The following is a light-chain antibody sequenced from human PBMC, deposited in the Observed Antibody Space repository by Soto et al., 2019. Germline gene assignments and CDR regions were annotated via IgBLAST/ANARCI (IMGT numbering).Light chain of an antibody. J-gene: IGKJ5*01. CDR2: DES. V-gene: IGKV1-33*01. Sequence: DIQSTQSPSTLSASVGDRVTITCQASHDIRKYLNWYQQKPGKDTKILIYDESNMETGVKSRFTGSGSGTDFTLKIRSMKTEEIATYYCQQYEIFPITFGKGTRLEIK. CDR3: QQYEIFPIT. CDR1: HDIRKY.